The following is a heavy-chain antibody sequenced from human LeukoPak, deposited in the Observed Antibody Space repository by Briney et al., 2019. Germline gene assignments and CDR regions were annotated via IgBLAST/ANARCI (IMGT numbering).Heavy chain of an antibody. V-gene: IGHV1-69*05. CDR1: GGTFSSYA. D-gene: IGHD3-22*01. Sequence: SVKVSCKASGGTFSSYAISWVRQAPGQGLEWMGGIIPIFGTANYAQKFQGRVTMTTDTSTSTAYMELRSLRSDDTAVYYCAKTPKNYDSSGGGGFDYLGRGTLVTVSS. CDR3: AKTPKNYDSSGGGGFDY. CDR2: IIPIFGTA. J-gene: IGHJ4*02.